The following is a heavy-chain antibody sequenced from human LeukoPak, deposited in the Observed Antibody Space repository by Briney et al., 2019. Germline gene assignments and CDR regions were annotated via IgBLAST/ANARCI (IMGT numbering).Heavy chain of an antibody. Sequence: SETLSLTCTVSAGSISSYYWSWIRQPPGKGLEWIGYIYYSGSTNYNPSLKSRVTISVDTSKNQFSLKLSSVTAADTAVYYCARDGDSGYDYWGQGTLVTVSS. CDR3: ARDGDSGYDY. V-gene: IGHV4-59*01. CDR1: AGSISSYY. J-gene: IGHJ4*02. D-gene: IGHD5-12*01. CDR2: IYYSGST.